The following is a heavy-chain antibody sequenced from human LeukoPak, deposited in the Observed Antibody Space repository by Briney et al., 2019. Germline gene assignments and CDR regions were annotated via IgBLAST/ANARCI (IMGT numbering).Heavy chain of an antibody. CDR3: ARTTSFTASGYDY. V-gene: IGHV1-8*03. J-gene: IGHJ4*02. D-gene: IGHD6-25*01. Sequence: ASVTVSCKASGYTFTNYHINWVRQAPGQGREWVGWMNPNNGDSGFAQNFQGRVAITRDTSMSTAYMDLGSLRSEDTAVYFCARTTSFTASGYDYWGQGTLVTVSS. CDR2: MNPNNGDS. CDR1: GYTFTNYH.